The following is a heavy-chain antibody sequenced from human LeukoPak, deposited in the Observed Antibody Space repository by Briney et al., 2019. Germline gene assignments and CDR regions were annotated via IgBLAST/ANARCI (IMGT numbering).Heavy chain of an antibody. CDR1: GYTFTDYY. CDR3: ARALGAIATRPRSWFDP. Sequence: VASVNVSCKASGYTFTDYYIHWVRQAPGQGLEWMGWINSNSGATNYAQKFQGRVTMTRDTSISTVYMELTRLASDDTAVYYCARALGAIATRPRSWFDPWGQGTLVIVSS. D-gene: IGHD6-6*01. CDR2: INSNSGAT. J-gene: IGHJ5*02. V-gene: IGHV1-2*02.